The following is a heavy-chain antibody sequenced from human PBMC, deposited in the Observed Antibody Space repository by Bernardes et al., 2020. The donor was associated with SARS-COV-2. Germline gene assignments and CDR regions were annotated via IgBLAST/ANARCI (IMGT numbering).Heavy chain of an antibody. V-gene: IGHV5-10-1*01. Sequence: DSLKISCKGSGYSLSSYWVTWVRQMPGKGLEWMGTIDPSDSYTNYSPSFQGHVTMSSDKSINTAYLQWSSLKASDTAIYYCAREHVGSSWFDYWGPGTLVTVSS. J-gene: IGHJ4*02. D-gene: IGHD6-13*01. CDR2: IDPSDSYT. CDR1: GYSLSSYW. CDR3: AREHVGSSWFDY.